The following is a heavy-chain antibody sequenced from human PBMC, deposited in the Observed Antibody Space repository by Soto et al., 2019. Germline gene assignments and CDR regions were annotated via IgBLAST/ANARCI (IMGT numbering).Heavy chain of an antibody. CDR3: ARSITAAGTGYFQH. V-gene: IGHV4-31*03. CDR2: IYYSGST. Sequence: SETLSLTCTVSGGSISSDGYYWSWIRQHPGKGLEWIGYIYYSGSTYYNPSLKSRVTISVDTSTNQFSPKLSSVTAADTAVYYCARSITAAGTGYFQHWGQGTLVTVSS. D-gene: IGHD6-13*01. CDR1: GGSISSDGYY. J-gene: IGHJ1*01.